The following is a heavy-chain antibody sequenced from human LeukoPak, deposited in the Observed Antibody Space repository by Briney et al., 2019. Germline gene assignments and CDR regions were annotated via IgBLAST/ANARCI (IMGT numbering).Heavy chain of an antibody. J-gene: IGHJ6*04. Sequence: GGSLRLSCAASGFTFSGRWMSWVRQAPGKGLEWVANIKQDGSEKYYVDSVKGRFTISRDNAKNSLYLQMNSLRAEDTAVYYCAELGITMIGGVWGKGTTVTISS. CDR3: AELGITMIGGV. CDR1: GFTFSGRW. V-gene: IGHV3-7*01. D-gene: IGHD3-10*02. CDR2: IKQDGSEK.